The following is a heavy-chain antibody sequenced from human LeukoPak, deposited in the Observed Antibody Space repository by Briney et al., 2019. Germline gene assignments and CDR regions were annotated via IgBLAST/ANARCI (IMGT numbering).Heavy chain of an antibody. J-gene: IGHJ1*01. Sequence: GGSLRLSCEASGFPFTNYAMNWVRQAPGKGPEWVSSISSSSDYIYYAVSVKGRFTISRDNAKNSLYLQMNSLRAEDTAVYYCATYSSLNRREFQYWGQGTLLTVSS. CDR1: GFPFTNYA. V-gene: IGHV3-21*01. D-gene: IGHD3-22*01. CDR2: ISSSSDYI. CDR3: ATYSSLNRREFQY.